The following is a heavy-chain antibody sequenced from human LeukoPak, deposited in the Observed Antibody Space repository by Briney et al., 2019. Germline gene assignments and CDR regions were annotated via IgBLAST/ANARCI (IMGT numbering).Heavy chain of an antibody. J-gene: IGHJ4*02. CDR3: ARDSNWGSDY. V-gene: IGHV3-7*01. Sequence: GGSLRLSCAASGFTFSNAWMSWVRQAPGKGLEWVANLKHDGSEKYYVDSVKGRFTISRDNAKNSLYLQMNSLRAEDTAVYYCARDSNWGSDYWGQGTLVTVSS. CDR1: GFTFSNAW. CDR2: LKHDGSEK. D-gene: IGHD7-27*01.